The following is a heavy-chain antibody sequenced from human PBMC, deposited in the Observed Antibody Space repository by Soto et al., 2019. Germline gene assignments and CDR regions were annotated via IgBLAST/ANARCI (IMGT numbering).Heavy chain of an antibody. D-gene: IGHD3-10*01. J-gene: IGHJ6*02. CDR2: ISGSGGST. V-gene: IGHV3-23*01. CDR3: AKDLVRGDYYYYYGMDV. CDR1: GFTFSSYA. Sequence: GGSLRLSCAASGFTFSSYAMSWVRQAPGKGLEWVSAISGSGGSTYYADTVKGRFTISRDNSKNTLYLQMNSLRAEDTAVYYCAKDLVRGDYYYYYGMDVWGQGTTVTVSS.